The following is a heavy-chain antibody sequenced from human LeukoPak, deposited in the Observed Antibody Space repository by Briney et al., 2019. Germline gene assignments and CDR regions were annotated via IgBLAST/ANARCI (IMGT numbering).Heavy chain of an antibody. CDR2: INQDAGTT. Sequence: GGSLRLSCVASGFSFTSYWMSWVRQAPGKGLEFVANINQDAGTTNYVDSVKGRFTISRDNAENSLYLQMSSLRAEDTALYYCASDPGWSSFDIWGQGIMVTVSS. CDR1: GFSFTSYW. CDR3: ASDPGWSSFDI. D-gene: IGHD2-15*01. J-gene: IGHJ3*02. V-gene: IGHV3-7*01.